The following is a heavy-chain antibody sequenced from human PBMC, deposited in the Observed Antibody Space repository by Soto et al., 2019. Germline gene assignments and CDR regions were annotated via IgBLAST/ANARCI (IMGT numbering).Heavy chain of an antibody. Sequence: SETLSLTCTVSGGSISSYYWSWIRQPPGKGLEWIGYIYYSGSTNYNPSLKSRVTISVDTSKNQFSLKLSSVTAADTAEYYYTRYRILVDCSGGSCYPPEFDYYYGMDVWGQGTTVTVSS. D-gene: IGHD2-15*01. CDR1: GGSISSYY. CDR2: IYYSGST. V-gene: IGHV4-59*01. CDR3: TRYRILVDCSGGSCYPPEFDYYYGMDV. J-gene: IGHJ6*02.